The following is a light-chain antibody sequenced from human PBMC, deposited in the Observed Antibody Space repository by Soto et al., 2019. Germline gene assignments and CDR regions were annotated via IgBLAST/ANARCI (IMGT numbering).Light chain of an antibody. CDR3: QQSYSTPPLT. CDR1: QGISSY. Sequence: IQLTQSPSSLSASVGDRVTITCRASQGISSYLAWYQQKPGKAPKLLIYAASTLQSGVPSRFSGSRSGTDFTLTISSLQPEDFATYYCQQSYSTPPLTFGEGTKVDIK. V-gene: IGKV1-9*01. CDR2: AAS. J-gene: IGKJ4*01.